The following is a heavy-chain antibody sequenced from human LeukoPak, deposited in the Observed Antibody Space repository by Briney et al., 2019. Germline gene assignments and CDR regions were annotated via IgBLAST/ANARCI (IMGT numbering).Heavy chain of an antibody. J-gene: IGHJ4*02. CDR1: GFTFDDYA. CDR3: ARGPAI. Sequence: GGSLRLSCAASGFTFDDYAMHWVRHAPGKGLEWVSGISWNSGSIGYADSVKGRFTISRDNAKNSLYLQMNSLRGEDTAVYYCARGPAIWGQGTLVTVSS. CDR2: ISWNSGSI. V-gene: IGHV3-9*01.